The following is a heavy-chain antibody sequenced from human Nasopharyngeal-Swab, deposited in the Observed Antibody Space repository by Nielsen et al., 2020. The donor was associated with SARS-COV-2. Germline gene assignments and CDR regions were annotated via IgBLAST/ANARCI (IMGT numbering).Heavy chain of an antibody. J-gene: IGHJ4*02. Sequence: PGKGLEWIGEINHSGSTNYNPSLKSRVTMSVDTSKNQFSLKLSSVTAADTAVYYCARRTGGRGFDYWGQGTLVTVSS. CDR2: INHSGST. CDR3: ARRTGGRGFDY. D-gene: IGHD3-16*01. V-gene: IGHV4-34*01.